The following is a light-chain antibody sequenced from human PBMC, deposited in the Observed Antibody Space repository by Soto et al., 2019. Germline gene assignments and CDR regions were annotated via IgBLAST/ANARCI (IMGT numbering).Light chain of an antibody. J-gene: IGKJ1*01. CDR2: QTS. V-gene: IGKV3-20*01. CDR3: QQYGSSRT. Sequence: EIVLTQSPATLSSFPGDRVTLSCRASQYINTRLAWYQHRPGQAPRLLIYQTSLRAAGIPARFSASGSGTDFTLTISRLEPEDFAVYYCQQYGSSRTFGQGTKVDIK. CDR1: QYINTR.